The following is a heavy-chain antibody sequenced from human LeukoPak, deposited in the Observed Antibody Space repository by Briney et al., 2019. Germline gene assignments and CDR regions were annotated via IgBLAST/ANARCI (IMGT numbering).Heavy chain of an antibody. CDR3: ARVYYSYGLMSYYYYMDV. V-gene: IGHV3-11*04. J-gene: IGHJ6*03. CDR2: ISSSGSNI. Sequence: GGSLRLSCAASGFTFSDYYMSWIRQAPGKGLEWVSYISSSGSNIYYADSVKGRFTISRDNAKNSLYLQMNSLRAEDTAVYYCARVYYSYGLMSYYYYMDVWGKGTTVTVSS. CDR1: GFTFSDYY. D-gene: IGHD5-18*01.